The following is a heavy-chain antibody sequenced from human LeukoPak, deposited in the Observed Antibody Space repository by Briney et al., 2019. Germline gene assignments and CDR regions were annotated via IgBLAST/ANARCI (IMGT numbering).Heavy chain of an antibody. J-gene: IGHJ4*02. CDR3: ARPQSGYSSSWYVY. CDR1: GGSISSSSYY. CDR2: IYYSGST. V-gene: IGHV4-39*01. D-gene: IGHD6-13*01. Sequence: PSETLSLTCTVSGGSISSSSYYWGWIRQPPGKGLEWIGSIYYSGSTYYNPSLKSRVTISVDTSKNQFSLKLSSVTAADTAVYYCARPQSGYSSSWYVYWGQETLVTVSS.